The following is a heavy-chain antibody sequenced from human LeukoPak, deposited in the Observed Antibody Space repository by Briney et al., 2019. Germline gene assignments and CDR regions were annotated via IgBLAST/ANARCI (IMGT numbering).Heavy chain of an antibody. CDR3: AKGTLGSCIGPRCYPLDS. Sequence: GGSLRLSCAASGFTFSSYAMNWVRQAPENGLEWISILTNNGANTWYADSVKGRFTISRDNSKNTLYLQMNSLRAEDTAIYYCAKGTLGSCIGPRCYPLDSWGQGTLVTVSS. CDR1: GFTFSSYA. V-gene: IGHV3-23*01. CDR2: LTNNGANT. J-gene: IGHJ4*02. D-gene: IGHD2-15*01.